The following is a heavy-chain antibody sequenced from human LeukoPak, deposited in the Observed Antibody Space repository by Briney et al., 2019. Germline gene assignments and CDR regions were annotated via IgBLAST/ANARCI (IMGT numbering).Heavy chain of an antibody. CDR1: GFTVSSNC. J-gene: IGHJ4*02. CDR2: IYYSGST. D-gene: IGHD3-22*01. Sequence: PGGSLRLSCAASGFTVSSNCMSWVRQPQGKGLEWVSVIYYSGSTYYADSVKGRFTISRDNSKNTLYLQMNSLRAEDTAVYYCARGLYYYDSSGYYYYWGQGTLVTVSS. V-gene: IGHV3-53*01. CDR3: ARGLYYYDSSGYYYY.